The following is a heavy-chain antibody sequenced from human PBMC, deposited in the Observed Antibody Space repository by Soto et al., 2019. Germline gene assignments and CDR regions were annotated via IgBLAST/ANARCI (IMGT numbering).Heavy chain of an antibody. Sequence: QVQLVESGGGVVQPGRSLRLSCAASGFILSNYGMHWVRQAPGEGLEWVAVISYDGKVQYYADSVKGRFTVSRDNSKNTLNLQMNSLKTEDTAVYFCAKETQFYVSGSTDYWGQGTLVTVSS. CDR2: ISYDGKVQ. CDR3: AKETQFYVSGSTDY. D-gene: IGHD3-10*01. CDR1: GFILSNYG. V-gene: IGHV3-30*18. J-gene: IGHJ4*02.